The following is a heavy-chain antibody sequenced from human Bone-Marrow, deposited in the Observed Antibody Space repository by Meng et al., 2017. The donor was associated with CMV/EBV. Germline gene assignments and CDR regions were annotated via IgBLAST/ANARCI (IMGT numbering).Heavy chain of an antibody. CDR3: AHSLHTHYYDSSGYFRSRRGPFGY. Sequence: SGPTLVKPTQTLTLTCTFSGFSLSTSGVGVDWIRQPPGKALEWLALIYWNDDKRYSPSLKSRLTITKDTSKNQVVLTMTNMDPVDTATYYCAHSLHTHYYDSSGYFRSRRGPFGYWGQGTLVTVSS. J-gene: IGHJ4*02. D-gene: IGHD3-22*01. CDR1: GFSLSTSGVG. CDR2: IYWNDDK. V-gene: IGHV2-5*01.